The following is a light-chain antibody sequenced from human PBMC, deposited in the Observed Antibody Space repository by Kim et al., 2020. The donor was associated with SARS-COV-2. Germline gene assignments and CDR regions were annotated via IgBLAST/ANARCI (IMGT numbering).Light chain of an antibody. Sequence: APGERGTLSCRASQRVGTQLAGFQQRPGQGPCLLLHDASKRATGIPATFSGSGSGTDFTLSISSLEPEDVAVYYCQQRSNWPITFGQGTRLEIK. V-gene: IGKV3-11*01. J-gene: IGKJ5*01. CDR2: DAS. CDR1: QRVGTQ. CDR3: QQRSNWPIT.